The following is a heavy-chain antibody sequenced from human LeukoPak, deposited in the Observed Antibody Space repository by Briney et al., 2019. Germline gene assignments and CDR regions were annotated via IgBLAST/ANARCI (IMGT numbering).Heavy chain of an antibody. D-gene: IGHD5/OR15-5a*01. CDR2: IQYDGSNK. V-gene: IGHV3-30*02. CDR1: GFTFSSYG. J-gene: IGHJ4*02. CDR3: ANMLSTSRLS. Sequence: GGSLRLSCAASGFTFSSYGMHWVRQAPGKGLEWVAFIQYDGSNKYYADSVKGRFTISRDNSKNTLYLQMNSLRAEDTAVYYCANMLSTSRLSWGQGTLVTVSS.